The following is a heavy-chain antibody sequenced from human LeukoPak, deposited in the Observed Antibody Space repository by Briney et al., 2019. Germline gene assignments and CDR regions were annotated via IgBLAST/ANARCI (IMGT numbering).Heavy chain of an antibody. CDR2: IYYSGST. Sequence: PSETLSLTCSASGGSISSYYWSWIRQPPGKGLEWIGYIYYSGSTNFKSPLKCRVTMSGDTSKNQFSLKLNSVTAADTAVYYCARGRFDGSSSWYGVDYWGQGTLVTVSS. CDR3: ARGRFDGSSSWYGVDY. CDR1: GGSISSYY. D-gene: IGHD6-13*01. V-gene: IGHV4-59*08. J-gene: IGHJ4*02.